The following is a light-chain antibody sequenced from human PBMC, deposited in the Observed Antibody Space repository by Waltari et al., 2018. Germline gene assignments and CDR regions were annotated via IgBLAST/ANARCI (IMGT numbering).Light chain of an antibody. CDR3: QQVNSFPRT. CDR2: DAS. CDR1: QGISSR. Sequence: DIQMPQSPFSVSASVGARVTLTCRASQGISSRLAWYQQKPGKAPKLLIYDASSLHSGVPSRFSGSGSGTDFTLTIRSLQPEDFATYYCQQVNSFPRTFGQGTKVEVK. V-gene: IGKV1-12*01. J-gene: IGKJ1*01.